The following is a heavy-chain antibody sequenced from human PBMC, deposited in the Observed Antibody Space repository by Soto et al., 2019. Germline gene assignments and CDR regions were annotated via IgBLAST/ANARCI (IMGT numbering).Heavy chain of an antibody. Sequence: QVQLVQSGAEVKKPGASVKVSCKASGYSFTTYGIAWVRQAPGQGLEWMGWISTYNGDTDYAQNLQGRVIMTTDTSTTTADMELRSLRSDDTAVYYCAREGSRPYYYYGMDVWGQGTTVSVSS. CDR2: ISTYNGDT. D-gene: IGHD2-15*01. CDR3: AREGSRPYYYYGMDV. V-gene: IGHV1-18*01. CDR1: GYSFTTYG. J-gene: IGHJ6*02.